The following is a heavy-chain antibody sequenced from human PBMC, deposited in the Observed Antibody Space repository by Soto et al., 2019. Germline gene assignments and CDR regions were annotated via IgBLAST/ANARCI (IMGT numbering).Heavy chain of an antibody. CDR2: ISYDGSNK. CDR3: AGGDNYYALGV. Sequence: QLQLVESGGGVVQPGRSLRLSCTASGSTFSNYIMHWVRQAPGKGLEWVAFISYDGSNKDYADSVEGRFTISRDNSKSTLFLQLSSLRPEETAVYYCAGGDNYYALGVWGQGTTVTVSS. V-gene: IGHV3-30-3*01. J-gene: IGHJ6*02. CDR1: GSTFSNYI. D-gene: IGHD2-15*01.